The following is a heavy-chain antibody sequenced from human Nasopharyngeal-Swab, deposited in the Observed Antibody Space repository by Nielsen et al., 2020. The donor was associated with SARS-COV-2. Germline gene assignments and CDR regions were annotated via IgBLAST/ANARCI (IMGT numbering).Heavy chain of an antibody. Sequence: SETLSLTCTVSGDSVSSGSYYWSWIRQPPGKGLEWIGYIYYSGSTNYNPSLKSRVTISVDTSKNQFSLKLSSVTAADTDLVCTTMIVVVITALYYYYGMDVWGQGTTVTVSS. D-gene: IGHD3-22*01. V-gene: IGHV4-61*01. CDR2: IYYSGST. J-gene: IGHJ6*02. CDR1: GDSVSSGSYY. CDR3: TMIVVVITALYYYYGMDV.